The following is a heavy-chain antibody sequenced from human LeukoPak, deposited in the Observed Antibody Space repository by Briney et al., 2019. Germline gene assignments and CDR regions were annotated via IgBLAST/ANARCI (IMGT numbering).Heavy chain of an antibody. CDR1: ASTFSSYA. V-gene: IGHV1-69*05. D-gene: IGHD3-9*01. CDR3: ASARYFDWLLSGFDP. J-gene: IGHJ5*02. CDR2: IIPIFGTA. Sequence: SVKFSCKAAASTFSSYAISWVRQAPGQGLEWMGGIIPIFGTANYAQKFQGRVTITTDESTSTAYMELSSLRSEDTAVYYCASARYFDWLLSGFDPWGQGTLVTVSS.